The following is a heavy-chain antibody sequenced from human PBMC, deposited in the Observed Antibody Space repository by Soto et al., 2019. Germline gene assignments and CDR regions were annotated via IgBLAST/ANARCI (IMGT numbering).Heavy chain of an antibody. J-gene: IGHJ6*03. D-gene: IGHD5-12*01. CDR1: GFTFSSYG. V-gene: IGHV3-33*01. Sequence: GGSLRLSCAASGFTFSSYGMHWVRQAPGKGLEWVAVIWYDGSNKYYADSVKGRFTISRDNSKNTLYLQMNSLRAEDTAVYYCARAPVSSGYDLYYYYYMDVWGKGTTVTVSS. CDR3: ARAPVSSGYDLYYYYYMDV. CDR2: IWYDGSNK.